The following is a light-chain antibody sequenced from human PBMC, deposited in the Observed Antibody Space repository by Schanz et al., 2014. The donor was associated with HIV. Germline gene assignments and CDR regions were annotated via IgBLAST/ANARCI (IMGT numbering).Light chain of an antibody. CDR1: HSISSW. CDR2: AAS. J-gene: IGKJ4*01. CDR3: QQNYSAPT. Sequence: DIQMTQSPSTLSAFVGDRVTITCRARHSISSWLAWYHQKPGKAPKLLIYAASSLQSGVPSRFSGSGYGTDCRRNISILQPDDDATYYCQQNYSAPTFGEGTKVEIK. V-gene: IGKV1-5*01.